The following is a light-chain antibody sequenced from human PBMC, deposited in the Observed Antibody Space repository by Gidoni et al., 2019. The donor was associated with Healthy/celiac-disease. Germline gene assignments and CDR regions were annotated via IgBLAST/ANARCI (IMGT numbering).Light chain of an antibody. V-gene: IGKV1-9*01. CDR1: QGISSY. CDR2: AAS. CDR3: QQLNSYPRGP. Sequence: DIQLTQSPSFLSASVGDRVTITCRASQGISSYLAWYQQKPGKAPKLLIYAASTLQSGVPSRFSGSGSGTEFTLTISSLQPEDFATYYCQQLNSYPRGPFXGXTKVEIK. J-gene: IGKJ4*01.